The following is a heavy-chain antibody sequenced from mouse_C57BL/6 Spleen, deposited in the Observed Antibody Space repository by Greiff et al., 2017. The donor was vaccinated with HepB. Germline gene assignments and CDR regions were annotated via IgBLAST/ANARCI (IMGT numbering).Heavy chain of an antibody. CDR1: GFSFNTYA. Sequence: EVKLMESGGGLVQPKGSLKLSCAASGFSFNTYAMNWVRQAPGQGLEWVARIRSKSNNYATYYADSVKDRFTISRDDSESMLYLQMNNLKTEDTAMYYCVHATGAYWGQGTLVTVSA. V-gene: IGHV10-1*01. D-gene: IGHD6-1*01. CDR2: IRSKSNNYAT. J-gene: IGHJ3*01. CDR3: VHATGAY.